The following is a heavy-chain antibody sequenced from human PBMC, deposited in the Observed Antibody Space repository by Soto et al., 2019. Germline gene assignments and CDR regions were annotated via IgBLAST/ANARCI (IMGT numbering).Heavy chain of an antibody. V-gene: IGHV1-3*01. CDR3: ARAGIQLWSRSCDY. Sequence: QVQLVQSGAEVKKPGASVKVSCKASGYTFTSYAMHWVRQAPGQRLEWMGWINAGNGNTKYSQKFQGRVTITRDTSASTAYMELSSLRAEDTAVYYCARAGIQLWSRSCDYWGQGTLVTVSS. CDR1: GYTFTSYA. D-gene: IGHD5-18*01. CDR2: INAGNGNT. J-gene: IGHJ4*02.